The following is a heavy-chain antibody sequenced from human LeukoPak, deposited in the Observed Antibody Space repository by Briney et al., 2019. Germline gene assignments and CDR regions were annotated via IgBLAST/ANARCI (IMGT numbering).Heavy chain of an antibody. D-gene: IGHD1-26*01. CDR2: IKQDGSEK. Sequence: PGGSLRLSYAASGFTFSSYWLSWVRQAPGKGLEWVANIKQDGSEKYYVDSVKGRFTISRDNAKNSLYLQMNSLRAEDTAVYYCARGRGSYYGLFDYWGQGTLVTVSS. CDR1: GFTFSSYW. J-gene: IGHJ4*02. V-gene: IGHV3-7*01. CDR3: ARGRGSYYGLFDY.